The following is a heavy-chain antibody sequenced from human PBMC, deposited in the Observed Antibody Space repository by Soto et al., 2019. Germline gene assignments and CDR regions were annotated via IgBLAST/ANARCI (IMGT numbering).Heavy chain of an antibody. D-gene: IGHD2-21*02. Sequence: ASVKVSCKASGYIFTNYAIHWVRQAPGPRLEWVGWINVGTGNTKYSQNFQGRVTITRDTSATTAYMELSSLRSEDTAVYYCARGAGYCSGDCWNDYYYAMDVWGQGTTVTVSS. V-gene: IGHV1-3*01. CDR2: INVGTGNT. J-gene: IGHJ6*02. CDR3: ARGAGYCSGDCWNDYYYAMDV. CDR1: GYIFTNYA.